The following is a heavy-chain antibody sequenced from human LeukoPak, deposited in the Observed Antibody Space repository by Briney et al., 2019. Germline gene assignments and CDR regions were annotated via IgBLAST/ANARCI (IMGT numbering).Heavy chain of an antibody. V-gene: IGHV4-4*07. CDR2: IYTSGST. D-gene: IGHD5-18*01. CDR3: ARDEVDDGYFDP. Sequence: SETLSPTCTVSGGSISSYYWSWIRQPAGKGQEWIGRIYTSGSTNYNPSLKSRVTMSVDTSKNQFSLKLSSVTAADTAVYYCARDEVDDGYFDPWGQGTLVTVSS. CDR1: GGSISSYY. J-gene: IGHJ5*02.